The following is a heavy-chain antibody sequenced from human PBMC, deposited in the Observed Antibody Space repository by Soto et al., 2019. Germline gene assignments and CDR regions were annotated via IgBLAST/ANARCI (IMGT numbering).Heavy chain of an antibody. CDR3: ARHKDSSGPSGGGVDP. Sequence: QLQLQESGPGLVKPSETLSLTCTVSGGSISSSSYYWGWIRQPPGKGLEWIGSIYYSGSTYYNPSLKSRVTISVDTSKNQFSLKLSSVTAADTAVYYCARHKDSSGPSGGGVDPWGQGTLVTVSS. J-gene: IGHJ5*02. V-gene: IGHV4-39*01. CDR1: GGSISSSSYY. CDR2: IYYSGST. D-gene: IGHD3-22*01.